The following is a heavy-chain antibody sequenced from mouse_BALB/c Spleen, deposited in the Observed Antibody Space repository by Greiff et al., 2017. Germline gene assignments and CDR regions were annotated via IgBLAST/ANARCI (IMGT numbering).Heavy chain of an antibody. D-gene: IGHD1-1*02. Sequence: QVQLKESGAELVRPGTSVKVSCKASGYAFTNYLIEWVKQRPGQGLEWIGVINPGSGGTNYNEKFKGKATLTADKSSSTAYMQLSSLTSDDSAVYFCAREGVYGPYAMDYWGQGTSVTVSS. V-gene: IGHV1-54*01. CDR1: GYAFTNYL. J-gene: IGHJ4*01. CDR2: INPGSGGT. CDR3: AREGVYGPYAMDY.